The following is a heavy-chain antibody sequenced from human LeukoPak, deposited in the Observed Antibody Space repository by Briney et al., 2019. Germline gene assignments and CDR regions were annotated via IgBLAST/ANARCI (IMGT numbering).Heavy chain of an antibody. CDR2: IYYSGST. Sequence: PSETLSLTCTVSGGSISSSSYYWGWIRQPPGKGLEWIGSIYYSGSTYYNPSLKSRVTISVDTSKNQFSLKLSSVTAADTAVYYCARGPADYNKLKPGDRDGYNYKPKRTPFDYWGQGILVTVSS. V-gene: IGHV4-39*07. CDR1: GGSISSSSYY. D-gene: IGHD5-24*01. J-gene: IGHJ4*02. CDR3: ARGPADYNKLKPGDRDGYNYKPKRTPFDY.